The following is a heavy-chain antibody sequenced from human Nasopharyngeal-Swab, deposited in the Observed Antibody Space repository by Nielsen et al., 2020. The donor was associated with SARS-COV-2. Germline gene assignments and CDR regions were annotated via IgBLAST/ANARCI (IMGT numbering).Heavy chain of an antibody. D-gene: IGHD6-25*01. J-gene: IGHJ6*02. CDR3: ARGGVYYYGMDV. V-gene: IGHV6-1*01. CDR1: GDSVSNNGAT. Sequence: SQTLSLTCVVSGDSVSNNGATWNWIRQSPSRGLEWLGRTYYRSKWKSDYAVSVTSRPTINPDTSKNQFSLQLSSVTPEDTAIYYCARGGVYYYGMDVWGQGTTVTVSS. CDR2: TYYRSKWKS.